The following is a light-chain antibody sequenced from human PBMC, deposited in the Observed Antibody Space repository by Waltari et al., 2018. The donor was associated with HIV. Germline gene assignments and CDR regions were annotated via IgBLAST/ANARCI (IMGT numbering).Light chain of an antibody. CDR3: AAWDDSLNGWV. Sequence: QSVLTQPPSASGTPGPRVTLSCSGSTSNIGRNTVNWYHQLPGTAPKLLTYTNNQRPSGVPDRFSGSKSGTSASLAISGLQSEDEADYYCAAWDDSLNGWVFGGGTKLTVL. J-gene: IGLJ3*02. V-gene: IGLV1-44*01. CDR2: TNN. CDR1: TSNIGRNT.